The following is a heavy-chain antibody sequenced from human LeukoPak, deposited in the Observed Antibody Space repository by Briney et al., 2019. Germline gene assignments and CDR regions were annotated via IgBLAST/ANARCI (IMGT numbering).Heavy chain of an antibody. CDR2: FYSGGSS. J-gene: IGHJ4*02. CDR3: ARDRGYGYGFFDY. Sequence: GGSLRLSCAASGFTVRSIYMIWVRQAPGKGLEWVSSFYSGGSSYYADSVKGRFIISRDSSTDTLYLQMNSLRVEDTAVYFCARDRGYGYGFFDYWGQGTLVTVSS. D-gene: IGHD5-18*01. CDR1: GFTVRSIY. V-gene: IGHV3-53*01.